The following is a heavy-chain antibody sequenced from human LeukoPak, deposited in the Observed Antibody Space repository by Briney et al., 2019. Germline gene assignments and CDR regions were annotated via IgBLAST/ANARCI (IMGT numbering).Heavy chain of an antibody. J-gene: IGHJ5*02. Sequence: PSVTLSLTCAVSGYSISSGYYWGWIRQPPGKGLEWIGSIYHSGSTYYNPSLKSRVTISVDTSKNQFSLKLSSVTAADTAVYYCARDPRYYYGSGSWFDPWGQGTLVTVSS. CDR1: GYSISSGYY. D-gene: IGHD3-10*01. CDR3: ARDPRYYYGSGSWFDP. V-gene: IGHV4-38-2*02. CDR2: IYHSGST.